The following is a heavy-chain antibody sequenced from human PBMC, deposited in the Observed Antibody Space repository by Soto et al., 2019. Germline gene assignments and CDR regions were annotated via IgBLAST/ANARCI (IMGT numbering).Heavy chain of an antibody. CDR2: ISSSSTI. J-gene: IGHJ1*01. V-gene: IGHV3-48*01. CDR1: GFTFSSYS. Sequence: GGSLRLSCAASGFTFSSYSMNWVRQAPGKGLEWVSYISSSSTIYYADSVKGRFTISRDNAKNSLYLQMNSLRAEDTAVYYCAKDPYSIAVAGKRYFQHWGQGTLVTVSS. D-gene: IGHD6-19*01. CDR3: AKDPYSIAVAGKRYFQH.